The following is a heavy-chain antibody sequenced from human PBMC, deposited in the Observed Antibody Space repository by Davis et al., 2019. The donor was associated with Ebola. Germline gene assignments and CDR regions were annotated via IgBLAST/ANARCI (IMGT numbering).Heavy chain of an antibody. CDR2: ISAYSGDT. V-gene: IGHV1-18*01. D-gene: IGHD2-8*02. Sequence: ASVKVSCKASGYTFTSYGISWVRQAPGQGLEWMGWISAYSGDTNYAQKLQGRVAMTTDTSTSTAYMELSRLRSDDTAVYYCARDSSDCTGGVCTALFDHWGQGTLVTVSS. CDR3: ARDSSDCTGGVCTALFDH. CDR1: GYTFTSYG. J-gene: IGHJ4*02.